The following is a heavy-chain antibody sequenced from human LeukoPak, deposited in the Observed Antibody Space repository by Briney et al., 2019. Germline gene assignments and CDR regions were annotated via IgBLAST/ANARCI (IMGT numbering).Heavy chain of an antibody. CDR1: GESFSGYY. J-gene: IGHJ4*02. D-gene: IGHD1-26*01. Sequence: SSETLSLTCAVYGESFSGYYWTWIRQSPGKGLEWIGEINRSGSTSYNPSLKSRVTISVDTSKNQFSLKLSSVTAADTAVYYCAREGSYSGYWGQGTLVTVSS. CDR3: AREGSYSGY. V-gene: IGHV4-34*01. CDR2: INRSGST.